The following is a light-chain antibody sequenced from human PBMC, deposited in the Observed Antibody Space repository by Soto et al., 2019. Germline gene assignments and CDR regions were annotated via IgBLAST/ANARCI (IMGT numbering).Light chain of an antibody. CDR2: GTS. CDR3: QQYGAQPYY. Sequence: EVVLTQSPGMLSLSPGERATLSCRASQSVSSSYLGWYQQRPGQAPRLLMYGTSRMATGIPDRFSGSGSGTDFTLTISRLEPEDFAVYYCQQYGAQPYYFGQGTKLEIK. J-gene: IGKJ2*01. CDR1: QSVSSSY. V-gene: IGKV3-20*01.